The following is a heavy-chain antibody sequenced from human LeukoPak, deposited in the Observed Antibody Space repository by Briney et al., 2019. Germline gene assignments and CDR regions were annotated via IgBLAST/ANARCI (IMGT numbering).Heavy chain of an antibody. V-gene: IGHV3-9*01. CDR3: AKESGDRAFDI. CDR2: ISWNSGSI. Sequence: GGSLRLSCAASGFTFDDYAMHWVRQAPGKGLEWVSGISWNSGSIGYADSVKGRFTISRDNAKNSLYLQMNSLRAEDTALYYCAKESGDRAFDIGAKGQWSPSLQ. CDR1: GFTFDDYA. D-gene: IGHD7-27*01. J-gene: IGHJ3*02.